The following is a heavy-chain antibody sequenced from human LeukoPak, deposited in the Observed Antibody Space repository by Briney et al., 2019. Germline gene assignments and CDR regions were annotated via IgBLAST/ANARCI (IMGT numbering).Heavy chain of an antibody. V-gene: IGHV3-30*19. D-gene: IGHD5-18*01. J-gene: IGHJ3*02. CDR3: ARGSGSYGYAFDI. Sequence: GGSLRLSCAASGFTFRNYGMHWVRQAPGKGLEWVAVISYDGSNKYYADSVKGRFTISRDNSKNTLYLQMNSLRAEDTAVYYCARGSGSYGYAFDIWGQGTMVTVSS. CDR1: GFTFRNYG. CDR2: ISYDGSNK.